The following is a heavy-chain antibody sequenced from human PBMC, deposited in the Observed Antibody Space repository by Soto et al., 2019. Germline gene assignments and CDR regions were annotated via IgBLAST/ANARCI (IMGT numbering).Heavy chain of an antibody. CDR3: AKLRITIFGVASDAFDI. V-gene: IGHV3-23*01. D-gene: IGHD3-3*01. J-gene: IGHJ3*02. Sequence: GGSLRLSCAASGFTFSSYAMSWVRQAPGKGLEWVSAISGSGGSTYYADSVKGRFTISRDNSKNTLYLQMNSLRAEDTAVYYCAKLRITIFGVASDAFDIWGQGTMVPGSS. CDR1: GFTFSSYA. CDR2: ISGSGGST.